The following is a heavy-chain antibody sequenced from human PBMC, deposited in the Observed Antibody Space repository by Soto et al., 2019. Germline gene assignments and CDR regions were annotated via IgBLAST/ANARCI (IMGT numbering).Heavy chain of an antibody. CDR3: ARGVMIAAAWYYGMDV. V-gene: IGHV3-7*03. Sequence: LRLSCAASGFTFSSYWMSWVRQAPGRGLEWVANIKQDGSEKYYVDSVKGRFTISRDNAKNSLYLQMNSLRAEDTAVYYCARGVMIAAAWYYGMDVWGQGTTVTVSS. CDR2: IKQDGSEK. J-gene: IGHJ6*02. CDR1: GFTFSSYW. D-gene: IGHD6-13*01.